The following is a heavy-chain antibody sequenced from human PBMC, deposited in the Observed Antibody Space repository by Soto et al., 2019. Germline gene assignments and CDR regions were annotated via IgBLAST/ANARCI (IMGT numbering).Heavy chain of an antibody. CDR1: GDTFAGFG. V-gene: IGHV1-18*01. J-gene: IGHJ4*02. D-gene: IGHD3-10*01. Sequence: GASVKVSCKASGDTFAGFGFSWVRQAPGQGLEWLGWISAYNGNTHYAQKVRDRVTLTTDTSTNTAYMELRSLTSDDTAVYYCARDQESITDRILQYWGQGTRVTVS. CDR3: ARDQESITDRILQY. CDR2: ISAYNGNT.